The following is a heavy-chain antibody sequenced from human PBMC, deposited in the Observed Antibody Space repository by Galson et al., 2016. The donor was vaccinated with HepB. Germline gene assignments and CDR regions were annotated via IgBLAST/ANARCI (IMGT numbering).Heavy chain of an antibody. CDR2: IYPDDSDT. J-gene: IGHJ4*02. D-gene: IGHD4-17*01. Sequence: QSGAEVKKPGESLKISCKGSGYSFTNYWIAWVRQMPGKGLEWMGLIYPDDSDTRYSPSFQGQVTISVDKSITTAYLQWSSLKASDTAIYYCARREGLYGDYRLVYWGQGTLVTVSP. V-gene: IGHV5-51*01. CDR3: ARREGLYGDYRLVY. CDR1: GYSFTNYW.